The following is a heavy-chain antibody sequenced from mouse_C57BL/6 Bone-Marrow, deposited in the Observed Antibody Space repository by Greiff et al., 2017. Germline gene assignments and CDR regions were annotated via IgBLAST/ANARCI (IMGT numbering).Heavy chain of an antibody. CDR1: GYSFTDYN. J-gene: IGHJ2*01. CDR3: IKEHYYGSSYYFDY. CDR2: INPNYGTT. V-gene: IGHV1-39*01. Sequence: VQLKESGPELVKPGASVKISCKASGYSFTDYNMNWVKQSNGKSLEWIGVINPNYGTTSYNQKFKGKATLTVDQSSSTAYMQLNSLTSEDSAVYYCIKEHYYGSSYYFDYWGQGTTLTVSS. D-gene: IGHD1-1*01.